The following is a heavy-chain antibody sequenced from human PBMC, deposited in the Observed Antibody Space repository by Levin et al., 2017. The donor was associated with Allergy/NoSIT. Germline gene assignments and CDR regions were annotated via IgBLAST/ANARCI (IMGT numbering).Heavy chain of an antibody. D-gene: IGHD6-19*01. CDR2: INHSGGT. Sequence: GSLRLSCVVYGGSLSGYYWGWTRQPPGKGLEWIGEINHSGGTNHNPSLKSRVTISIDTSKNQFSLRLSSVTAADTAVYYCAREQERYNTGWYAGHWGQGTLVTVSS. V-gene: IGHV4-34*01. CDR1: GGSLSGYY. J-gene: IGHJ4*02. CDR3: AREQERYNTGWYAGH.